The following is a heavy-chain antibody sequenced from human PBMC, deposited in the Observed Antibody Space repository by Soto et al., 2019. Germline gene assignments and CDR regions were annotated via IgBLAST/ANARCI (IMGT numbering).Heavy chain of an antibody. CDR3: AKPTRLSGGRQAVDY. D-gene: IGHD2-15*01. CDR2: ISGSGGST. V-gene: IGHV3-23*01. J-gene: IGHJ4*02. Sequence: PGGSLRLSCATTGFTFNNYALHWVRQAPGRGLEWVSTISGSGGSTYYADSVRGRFTISRDNSRNTLFLQLNSLRAEDTALYYCAKPTRLSGGRQAVDYWGQGAQVTVSS. CDR1: GFTFNNYA.